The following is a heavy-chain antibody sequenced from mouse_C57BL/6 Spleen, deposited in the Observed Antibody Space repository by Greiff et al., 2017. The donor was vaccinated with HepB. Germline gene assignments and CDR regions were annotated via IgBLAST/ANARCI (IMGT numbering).Heavy chain of an antibody. V-gene: IGHV1-76*01. CDR1: GYTFTDYY. CDR2: IYPGSGNT. D-gene: IGHD1-3*01. J-gene: IGHJ2*01. Sequence: QVQLKESGAELVRPGASVKLSCKASGYTFTDYYINWVKQRPGQGLEWIARIYPGSGNTYYNEKFKGKATLTAEKSSSTAYMQLSSLTSEDSAVYFCARERELEYYFDYWGQGTTLTVSS. CDR3: ARERELEYYFDY.